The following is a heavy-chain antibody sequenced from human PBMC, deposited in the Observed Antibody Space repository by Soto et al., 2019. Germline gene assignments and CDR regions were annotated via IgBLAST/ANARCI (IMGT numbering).Heavy chain of an antibody. CDR3: ARLRRSGTYYFDY. V-gene: IGHV4-59*08. J-gene: IGHJ4*02. D-gene: IGHD1-1*01. CDR1: GGTIRSYY. Sequence: PLETLSHTCPVSGGTIRSYYWSWIRQPPGKGLEWIGYIYYSGSTNYNPSLKSRVTISVDTSKNQFSLKLSSVTAADTAVYYCARLRRSGTYYFDYWGQGTLVTVSS. CDR2: IYYSGST.